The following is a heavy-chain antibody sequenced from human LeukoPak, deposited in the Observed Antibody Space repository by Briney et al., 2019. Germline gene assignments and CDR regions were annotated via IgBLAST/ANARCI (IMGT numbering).Heavy chain of an antibody. CDR2: IYYSGST. Sequence: SETLSLTCTVSGGSISSYYWSWIRQPPGKGLEWIGYIYYSGSTNYNPSLKSRVTISVDTSKNQFSLKLSSVTPADTAVYYCARDHGTRVRGASGFDYWGQGTLVTVSS. CDR1: GGSISSYY. CDR3: ARDHGTRVRGASGFDY. V-gene: IGHV4-59*01. J-gene: IGHJ4*02. D-gene: IGHD3-10*01.